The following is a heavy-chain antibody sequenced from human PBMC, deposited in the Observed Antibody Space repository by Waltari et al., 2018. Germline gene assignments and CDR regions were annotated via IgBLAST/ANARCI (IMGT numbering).Heavy chain of an antibody. CDR3: ARRPMGAAFDY. J-gene: IGHJ4*02. Sequence: QLQMHESGPGLVQSSETLSLTCTVSGDSMTHSNYYWAWIRQPPGKGLEWIGDIYYSGTSFYNPSLMSRLTISADTSKNHFSLSLTSVTVADTAIYYCARRPMGAAFDYWGQGVLVTISS. D-gene: IGHD3-16*01. V-gene: IGHV4-39*02. CDR1: GDSMTHSNYY. CDR2: IYYSGTS.